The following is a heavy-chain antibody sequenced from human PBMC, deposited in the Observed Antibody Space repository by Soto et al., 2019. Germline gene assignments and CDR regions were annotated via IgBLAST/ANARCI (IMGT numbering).Heavy chain of an antibody. Sequence: SETLSLTCAVSGGSISSSNWWSWVRQPPGKGLEWIGEIYHSGSTNYNPSLKSRVTISVDKSKNQFSLKLSSVTAADTAVYYCARDAGSGSNPPYYSYAMDVWGQGTPATAS. V-gene: IGHV4-4*02. CDR2: IYHSGST. CDR3: ARDAGSGSNPPYYSYAMDV. D-gene: IGHD3-10*01. CDR1: GGSISSSNW. J-gene: IGHJ6*02.